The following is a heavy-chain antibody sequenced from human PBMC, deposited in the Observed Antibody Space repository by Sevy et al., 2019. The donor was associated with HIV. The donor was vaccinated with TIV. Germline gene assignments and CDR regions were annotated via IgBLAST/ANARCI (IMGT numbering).Heavy chain of an antibody. J-gene: IGHJ6*02. Sequence: GGSLRLSCTASGFTFTTHGMHWVRQAPGKGLEWVALISYNGRNKFYGSSVEGRFTMSRDNSKKRLYLQMNSLTTEDTAVYYGAGDFTGYNGMDVWGQGTMVTVSS. CDR3: AGDFTGYNGMDV. CDR2: ISYNGRNK. CDR1: GFTFTTHG. V-gene: IGHV3-30*03. D-gene: IGHD3-9*01.